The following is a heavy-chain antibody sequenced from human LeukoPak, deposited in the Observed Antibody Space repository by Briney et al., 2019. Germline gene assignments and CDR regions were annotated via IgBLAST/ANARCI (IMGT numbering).Heavy chain of an antibody. CDR1: GFTFTSSA. CDR2: IVVGSGNT. V-gene: IGHV1-58*02. Sequence: GASVKVSCKASGFTFTSSAMQWVRQARGQRLEWIGWIVVGSGNTNYAQKFQERVTITRDMSTSTAYMELSSLSSEHTAVYYCAAARLLRVFDYWGQGTLVTVSS. D-gene: IGHD2-15*01. J-gene: IGHJ4*02. CDR3: AAARLLRVFDY.